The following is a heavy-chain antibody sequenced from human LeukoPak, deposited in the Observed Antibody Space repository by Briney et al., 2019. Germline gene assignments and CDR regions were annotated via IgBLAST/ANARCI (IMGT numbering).Heavy chain of an antibody. CDR1: GGSISDYY. D-gene: IGHD2-2*01. J-gene: IGHJ5*02. Sequence: SENLSFTCAVDGGSISDYYWTWIRQPPGKGPEWIGEINHTGTTKYDASLKSRVTISVDTAKNQFSLNLSSVTAADTAVYYCARRSRWFDPGGQGTLVTVSS. CDR2: INHTGTT. V-gene: IGHV4-34*01. CDR3: ARRSRWFDP.